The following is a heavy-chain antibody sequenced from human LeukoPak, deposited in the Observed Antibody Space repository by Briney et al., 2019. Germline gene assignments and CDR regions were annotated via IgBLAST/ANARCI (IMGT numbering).Heavy chain of an antibody. CDR2: ISSSSSSI. Sequence: SGGSLRLSCAASGFTFSSYSMNWVRQAPGKGLECVSSISSSSSSICYADSVKGRFTISRDDAKNSLYLQMNSLRAEDTAVYYCARTATDTGEFDYWGQGTLVTVSS. V-gene: IGHV3-21*01. CDR3: ARTATDTGEFDY. D-gene: IGHD6-13*01. CDR1: GFTFSSYS. J-gene: IGHJ4*02.